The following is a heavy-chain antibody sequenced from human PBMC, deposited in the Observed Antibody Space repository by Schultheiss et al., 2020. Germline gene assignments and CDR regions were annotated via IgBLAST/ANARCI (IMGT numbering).Heavy chain of an antibody. CDR2: IYTSGST. V-gene: IGHV4-4*07. D-gene: IGHD6-6*01. J-gene: IGHJ6*02. CDR3: ARDRLAARPSSSYYYYGMDV. CDR1: GGSISSYY. Sequence: SETLSLTCTVSGGSISSYYWSWIRQPAGKGLEWIGGIYTSGSTNYNPSLKSRVTISVDTSKNQFSLKLSSVTAADTAVYYCARDRLAARPSSSYYYYGMDVWGQGTTVTVS.